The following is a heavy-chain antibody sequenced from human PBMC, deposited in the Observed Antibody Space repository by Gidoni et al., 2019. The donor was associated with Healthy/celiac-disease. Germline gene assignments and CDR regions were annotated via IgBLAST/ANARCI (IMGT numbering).Heavy chain of an antibody. D-gene: IGHD6-13*01. CDR2: ISSSGSTI. CDR1: GFTFSAYY. V-gene: IGHV3-11*01. Sequence: QVQQVESGGGLVKPGGSLRLSCAASGFTFSAYYMSWIRQAPGKGLECVSYISSSGSTIYYADSVKCRFTISRDNAKNSLYLQMNRLRSEYTAVYYWASASSSPDWYFALWGRGTLVTVSS. J-gene: IGHJ2*01. CDR3: ASASSSPDWYFAL.